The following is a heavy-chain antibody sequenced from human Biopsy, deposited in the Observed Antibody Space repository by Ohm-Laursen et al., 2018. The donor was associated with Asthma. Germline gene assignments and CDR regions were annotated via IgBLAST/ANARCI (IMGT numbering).Heavy chain of an antibody. V-gene: IGHV3-33*01. CDR2: IWYDGSNK. J-gene: IGHJ4*02. D-gene: IGHD3-22*01. Sequence: SLRLSCTASGFTFSSYGMHWVRQAPGKGLEWVAVIWYDGSNKYYADSVKGRFTISRDNSKNTLYLQMNSLRAEDAAVYYCARDPAGYYYFDYWGQGALVTVSS. CDR1: GFTFSSYG. CDR3: ARDPAGYYYFDY.